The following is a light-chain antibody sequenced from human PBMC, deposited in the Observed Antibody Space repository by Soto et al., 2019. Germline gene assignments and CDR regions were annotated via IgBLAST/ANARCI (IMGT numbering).Light chain of an antibody. J-gene: IGLJ1*01. Sequence: QSALTQPASVSGSPGQSITISCTGTSSDVGGYNYVSWYQQYPGKAPKLMLYEVSNRPSGVSNRFSGSKSGNTASLSISGRQTEDEDDYYCSSYTSRNSPNYVFGTGTKLTVL. CDR1: SSDVGGYNY. CDR3: SSYTSRNSPNYV. CDR2: EVS. V-gene: IGLV2-14*01.